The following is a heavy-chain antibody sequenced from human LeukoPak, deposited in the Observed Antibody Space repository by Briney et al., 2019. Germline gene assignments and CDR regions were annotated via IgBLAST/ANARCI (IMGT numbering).Heavy chain of an antibody. CDR2: INPKNGGA. J-gene: IGHJ4*02. Sequence: GASVTVSFKTSGYTFIGYYIHWVRQAPGQGLEWMGWINPKNGGANYPPRLQGRVTMARDTSISTAYMDLSRLRSDDTAVYYCARAPGYLCSSTSCYESLSFDYWGQGTLVTVSS. V-gene: IGHV1-2*07. CDR3: ARAPGYLCSSTSCYESLSFDY. D-gene: IGHD2-2*01. CDR1: GYTFIGYY.